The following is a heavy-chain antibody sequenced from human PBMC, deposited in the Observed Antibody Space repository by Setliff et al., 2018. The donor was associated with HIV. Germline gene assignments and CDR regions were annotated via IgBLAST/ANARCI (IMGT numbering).Heavy chain of an antibody. V-gene: IGHV3-48*03. CDR3: ARDIGRDYDTTEDWFDP. Sequence: PGGSLRLSCAASGFTFSSYEMNWVRQAPGKGLEWVSYISSSGSTIYYADSVKGRFTISRDNAKNSLYLQMNSLRAEDTAVYYCARDIGRDYDTTEDWFDPWGQGTLVTVSS. CDR1: GFTFSSYE. CDR2: ISSSGSTI. D-gene: IGHD3-22*01. J-gene: IGHJ5*02.